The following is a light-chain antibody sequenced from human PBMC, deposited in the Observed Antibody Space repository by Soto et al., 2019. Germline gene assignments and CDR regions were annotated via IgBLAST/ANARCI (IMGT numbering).Light chain of an antibody. CDR1: SSNIGRNT. CDR2: EDR. Sequence: QSVLTQPPSASGTPGQRVTISCSGSSSNIGRNTVNWDQQLPGAAPQLLMYEDRQRPSGVPDRFSASKSGTSASLAISGLQSEDEADYYCAAWDVSLHAYVFGTGTKLTVL. J-gene: IGLJ1*01. CDR3: AAWDVSLHAYV. V-gene: IGLV1-44*01.